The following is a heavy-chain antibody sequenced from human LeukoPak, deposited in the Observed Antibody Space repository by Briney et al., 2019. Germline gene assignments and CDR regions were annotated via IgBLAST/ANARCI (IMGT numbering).Heavy chain of an antibody. CDR1: GGSISSSSYR. Sequence: PSETLSLTCTVSGGSISSSSYRWGWIRQPPGKGLEWIGSIYYSGSTYYNPSLKSRVTISVDTSKNQFSLKLSSVTAADTAVYYCARTTYYDFWSGYFDYWGQGTLVTVSS. J-gene: IGHJ4*02. D-gene: IGHD3-3*01. CDR3: ARTTYYDFWSGYFDY. V-gene: IGHV4-39*01. CDR2: IYYSGST.